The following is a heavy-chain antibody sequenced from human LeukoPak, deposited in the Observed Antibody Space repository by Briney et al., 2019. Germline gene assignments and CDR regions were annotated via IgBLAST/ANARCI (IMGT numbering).Heavy chain of an antibody. CDR1: GYTFTGYY. V-gene: IGHV1-2*02. CDR3: ARVVRRFTAAFDI. D-gene: IGHD2/OR15-2a*01. Sequence: ASVKVSCKASGYTFTGYYMHWVRQAPGQGLEWMGWINPNSGGTNYAQKFQGRVTMTRDTSLSTAYMELSRLRSDDTAVYYCARVVRRFTAAFDIWGQGTMVTVSS. CDR2: INPNSGGT. J-gene: IGHJ3*02.